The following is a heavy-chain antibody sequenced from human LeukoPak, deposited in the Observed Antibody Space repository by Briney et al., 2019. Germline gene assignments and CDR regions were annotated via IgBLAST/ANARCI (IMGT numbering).Heavy chain of an antibody. CDR2: VSGNSVTI. V-gene: IGHV3-23*01. D-gene: IGHD1-26*01. Sequence: PGGSLRLSCAASGFTFDDYGMSWVRQAPGQGLEWVSAVSGNSVTIYYADSVKGRFTISRDNSKNTLYLQMYSLRAEDTAVYYCAKILSGPYSFDLWGQGTLVTVSS. CDR1: GFTFDDYG. J-gene: IGHJ4*02. CDR3: AKILSGPYSFDL.